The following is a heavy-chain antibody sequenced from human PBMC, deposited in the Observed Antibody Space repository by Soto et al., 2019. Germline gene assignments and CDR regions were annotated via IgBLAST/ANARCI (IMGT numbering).Heavy chain of an antibody. D-gene: IGHD2-2*01. CDR1: GYTFTSHD. CDR3: ASDMSTT. J-gene: IGHJ4*02. Sequence: QVQLVQSGAEVKKPGASVKVSCKASGYTFTSHDINWMRQTTGQGLEWMGWMNPNSGHTNYAQKFRGIVTMTRDTSISTAYMELTNLGSEDTAIYYCASDMSTTGGQGTLVTVSS. V-gene: IGHV1-8*01. CDR2: MNPNSGHT.